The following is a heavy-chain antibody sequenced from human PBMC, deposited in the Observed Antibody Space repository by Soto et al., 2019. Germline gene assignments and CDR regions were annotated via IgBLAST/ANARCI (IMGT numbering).Heavy chain of an antibody. CDR3: ALEQEIDGTTHG. Sequence: GGSLRLSCAASGFTFSSYSMNWVRQAPGKGLEWVSSISSSSSYIYYADSVKGRFTISRDNAKNSLYLQMNSLRAEDTAVYYCALEQEIDGTTHGWGQGTLVTVSS. CDR2: ISSSSSYI. CDR1: GFTFSSYS. V-gene: IGHV3-21*01. J-gene: IGHJ4*02. D-gene: IGHD1-7*01.